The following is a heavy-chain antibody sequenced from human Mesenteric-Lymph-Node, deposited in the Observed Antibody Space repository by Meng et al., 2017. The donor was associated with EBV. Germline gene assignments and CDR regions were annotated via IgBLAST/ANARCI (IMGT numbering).Heavy chain of an antibody. CDR3: ARVGLSEWIDS. D-gene: IGHD3-16*01. V-gene: IGHV4-30-4*01. CDR1: GAFISRTNYY. J-gene: IGHJ5*01. CDR2: ISNNGNT. Sequence: QGPLQEWGTGLVKPSQTLSLTCGVPGAFISRTNYYWTWIRQPPGKALEWCGSISNNGNTYYQSSLGSRVSKSTDRSRNQFSLTMDSVTAADTAVYFCARVGLSEWIDSWGQGILVTVSS.